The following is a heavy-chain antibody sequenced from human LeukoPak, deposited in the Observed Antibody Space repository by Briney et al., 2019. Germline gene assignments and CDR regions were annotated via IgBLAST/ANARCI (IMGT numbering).Heavy chain of an antibody. V-gene: IGHV3-74*01. D-gene: IGHD6-19*01. CDR3: AREYSSAWAYDH. CDR2: IASDGSST. Sequence: GGSLRLSCAASGFTFSSYWMNWVRQAPGKGLVWVSRIASDGSSTTYADSVKGRFTISRDNAKNTLYLEMKSLRDEDTAVYYCAREYSSAWAYDHWGQGALVTVSS. J-gene: IGHJ4*02. CDR1: GFTFSSYW.